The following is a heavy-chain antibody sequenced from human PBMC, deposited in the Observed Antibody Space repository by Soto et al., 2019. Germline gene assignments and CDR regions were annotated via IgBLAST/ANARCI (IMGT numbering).Heavy chain of an antibody. J-gene: IGHJ6*02. D-gene: IGHD1-26*01. Sequence: ASVKVSCKASGYTFTSYGISWVRQAPGQGLEWMGWISAYNGNTNYAQKHQGRVTMTTDTSTSTAYMELRSLRSVDTSVYYCARDGSIVGVTDYYYYYGMDVWGQGTTVTVSS. CDR3: ARDGSIVGVTDYYYYYGMDV. CDR2: ISAYNGNT. V-gene: IGHV1-18*01. CDR1: GYTFTSYG.